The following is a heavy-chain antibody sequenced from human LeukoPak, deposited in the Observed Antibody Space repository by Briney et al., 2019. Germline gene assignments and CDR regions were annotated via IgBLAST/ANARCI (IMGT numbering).Heavy chain of an antibody. CDR3: ARDGYSSGWYDY. CDR1: GFTFSSYS. V-gene: IGHV3-21*01. D-gene: IGHD6-19*01. J-gene: IGHJ4*02. Sequence: PGGSLRVSCAASGFTFSSYSTNWVRQAPGKGLEWVSSISSSSSYIYYADSVKGRFTISRDNAKNSLYLQMNSLRAEDTAVYYCARDGYSSGWYDYWGQGTLVTVSS. CDR2: ISSSSSYI.